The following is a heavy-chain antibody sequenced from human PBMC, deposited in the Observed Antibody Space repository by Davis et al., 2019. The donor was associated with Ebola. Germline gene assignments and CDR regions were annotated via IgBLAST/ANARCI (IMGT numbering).Heavy chain of an antibody. J-gene: IGHJ4*02. CDR3: SAAGHVDY. Sequence: GGSLRLSCAASGFTFSGSAMHWVRQASGKGLEWVGRIRSKANSYATAYAASVKGRFTISRDDSKNTAYLQMNSLKTEDTAVYYCSAAGHVDYWGQGTLVTVSS. CDR1: GFTFSGSA. CDR2: IRSKANSYAT. D-gene: IGHD6-13*01. V-gene: IGHV3-73*01.